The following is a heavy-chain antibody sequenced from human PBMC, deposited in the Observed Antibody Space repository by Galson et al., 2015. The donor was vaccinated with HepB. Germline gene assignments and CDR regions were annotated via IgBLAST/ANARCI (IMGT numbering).Heavy chain of an antibody. D-gene: IGHD6-13*01. CDR3: AREIAAAWPFGRYFDY. Sequence: SETLSLTCTVSGGSISSSSYYWGWIRQPPGKGLEWIGSIYYSGSTYYNPSLKSRVTISVDTSKNQFSLKLSSVTAADTAVYYCAREIAAAWPFGRYFDYWGQGTLVTVSS. J-gene: IGHJ4*02. V-gene: IGHV4-39*02. CDR2: IYYSGST. CDR1: GGSISSSSYY.